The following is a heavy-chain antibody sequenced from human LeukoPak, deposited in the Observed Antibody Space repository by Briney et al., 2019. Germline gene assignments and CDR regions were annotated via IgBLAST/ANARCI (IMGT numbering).Heavy chain of an antibody. D-gene: IGHD2-15*01. CDR2: INPNSGGT. CDR3: AKIPQSWDIVVVVAEESAFDI. J-gene: IGHJ3*02. V-gene: IGHV1-2*02. CDR1: GYTFTGYY. Sequence: GASVKVSCKASGYTFTGYYMHWVRQAPGQGLGWMGWINPNSGGTNYAQKFQGRVTMTRDTSISTAYMELSRLRSDDTAVYYCAKIPQSWDIVVVVAEESAFDIWGQGTMVTVSS.